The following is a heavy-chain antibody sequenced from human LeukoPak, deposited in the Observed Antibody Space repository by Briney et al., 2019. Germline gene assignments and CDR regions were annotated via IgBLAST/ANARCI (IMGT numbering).Heavy chain of an antibody. CDR2: INSDGGST. CDR1: GFIFSSLW. V-gene: IGHV3-74*03. Sequence: GGSLRLSCEASGFIFSSLWMHWVRQAPGKGLVWVSQINSDGGSTKYADSVKGRFTISRDNAKNTLYLQLNSLRTEDTAVYYCARHRSSWLIDYWGQGTLVTVSS. J-gene: IGHJ4*02. CDR3: ARHRSSWLIDY. D-gene: IGHD6-6*01.